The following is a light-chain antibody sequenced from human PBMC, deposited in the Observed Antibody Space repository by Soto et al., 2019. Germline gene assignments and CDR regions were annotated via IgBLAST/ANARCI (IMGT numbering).Light chain of an antibody. V-gene: IGKV3-20*01. CDR3: QQYGSSPGT. CDR2: GAS. J-gene: IGKJ1*01. Sequence: EIVLTQSPGTLSLSPGERATLSCRASQSVSSSYLAWYQQKPGQAPRLLIYGASSRATGIPDRFSDSGSGTDFTLTISRLEPEDFAVYYCQQYGSSPGTFGQGPKVEIK. CDR1: QSVSSSY.